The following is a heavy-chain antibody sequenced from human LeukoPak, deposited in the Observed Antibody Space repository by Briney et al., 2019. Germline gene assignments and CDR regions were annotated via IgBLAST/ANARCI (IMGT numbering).Heavy chain of an antibody. V-gene: IGHV3-21*01. CDR3: ARDPFSGYDKRVYYFDY. J-gene: IGHJ4*02. CDR2: ISSRSSYI. CDR1: GFTFSSYT. D-gene: IGHD5-12*01. Sequence: PGGSLRVSCAASGFTFSSYTMSWVRQAPGKGLEWVSSISSRSSYIYYADSVKGRFTISRDNAKNSLYLQMNSLRAEDTAVYYCARDPFSGYDKRVYYFDYWGQGTLVTVSS.